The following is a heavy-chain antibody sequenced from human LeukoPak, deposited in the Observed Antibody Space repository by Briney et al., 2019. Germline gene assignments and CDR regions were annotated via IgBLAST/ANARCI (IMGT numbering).Heavy chain of an antibody. CDR1: GGSFSGYY. CDR3: ARLNYNWNYFYAFDI. Sequence: SETLSLTCAVYGGSFSGYYWSWIRQPPGKGLEWIGEINHSGSTNYNPSLKSRVTISVDTSKNQFSLKLSSVTAADTAVYYCARLNYNWNYFYAFDIWGQGTMVTVSS. V-gene: IGHV4-34*01. D-gene: IGHD1-7*01. CDR2: INHSGST. J-gene: IGHJ3*02.